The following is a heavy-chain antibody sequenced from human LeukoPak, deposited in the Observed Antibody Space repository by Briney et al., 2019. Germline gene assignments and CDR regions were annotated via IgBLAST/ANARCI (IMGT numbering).Heavy chain of an antibody. V-gene: IGHV1-2*02. CDR2: INPNSGGT. CDR1: GYTFTGYY. J-gene: IGHJ3*02. Sequence: ASVKVSCKASGYTFTGYYMHWVRQAPGQGLEWMGWINPNSGGTNYAQKFQGRVTMTRDTSISTAYMELSRLRSDDTAVYYCARGPDTAMGEGAFDIWGQGTMVTVSS. D-gene: IGHD5-18*01. CDR3: ARGPDTAMGEGAFDI.